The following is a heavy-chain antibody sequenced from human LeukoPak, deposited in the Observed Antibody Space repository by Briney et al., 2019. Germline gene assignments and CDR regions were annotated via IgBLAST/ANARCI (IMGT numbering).Heavy chain of an antibody. J-gene: IGHJ6*02. V-gene: IGHV3-23*01. Sequence: GGSLSLSCAASGFTFTNYAMSWARQAPGKGLEWVSAISDRGDRQYYADSVKGRFTISRDNSKNTLYLQMNSLRAEDTAVYYCAKWMGIAVAGEMDVWGQGTTVTVSS. CDR1: GFTFTNYA. D-gene: IGHD6-19*01. CDR3: AKWMGIAVAGEMDV. CDR2: ISDRGDRQ.